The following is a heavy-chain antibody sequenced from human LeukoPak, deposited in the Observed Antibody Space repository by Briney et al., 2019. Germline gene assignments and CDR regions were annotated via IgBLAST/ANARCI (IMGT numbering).Heavy chain of an antibody. D-gene: IGHD6-6*01. CDR3: ARDKRWVQLGCYMDV. V-gene: IGHV3-30*03. Sequence: TGGSLRLSCAASGFTFSSYGMHWVRQAPGKGLEWVAVISYDGSNKYYADSVKGRFTISRDNSKNTLYLQMNSLRAEDTAVYYCARDKRWVQLGCYMDVWGKGTTVTVSS. CDR1: GFTFSSYG. J-gene: IGHJ6*03. CDR2: ISYDGSNK.